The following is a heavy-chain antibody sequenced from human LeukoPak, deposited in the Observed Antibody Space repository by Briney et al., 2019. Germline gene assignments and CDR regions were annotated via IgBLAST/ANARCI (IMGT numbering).Heavy chain of an antibody. CDR1: GFTVSSNY. Sequence: TGGSLRLSCAASGFTVSSNYMSWVRQAPGKGLEWVSVIYSGGSTYYADSVKGRFTISRDNAKNSLYLQMNSLRAEDTAVYYCARERDGFDYWGQGTLVTVSS. J-gene: IGHJ4*02. CDR3: ARERDGFDY. CDR2: IYSGGST. V-gene: IGHV3-53*01.